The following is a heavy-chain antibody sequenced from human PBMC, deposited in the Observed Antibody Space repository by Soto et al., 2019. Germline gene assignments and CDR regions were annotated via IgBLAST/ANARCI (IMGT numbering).Heavy chain of an antibody. CDR1: GGTFNTYT. J-gene: IGHJ4*02. CDR3: AITYCRDNSCPGDFDF. Sequence: QVQVVQSGAEVKKPESSVKVSCKPSGGTFNTYTVNWVRLAPGHGLEWMGRFIPILDMANYAQKFQDRVTITADRSTFTAYMELNSLTSDDTAVYYCAITYCRDNSCPGDFDFWGPGTRVTVSS. V-gene: IGHV1-69*02. CDR2: FIPILDMA. D-gene: IGHD2-21*01.